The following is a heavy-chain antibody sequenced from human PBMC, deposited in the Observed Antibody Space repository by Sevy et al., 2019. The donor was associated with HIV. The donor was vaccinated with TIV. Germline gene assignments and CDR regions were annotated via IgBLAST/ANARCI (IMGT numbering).Heavy chain of an antibody. Sequence: GGSLRLSCLASGFKFSDYYMAWIRQVPGKGLEWVSNSDFSGNNIYNVDSVEGRFTLSRDNAENSLYLQMNSLTAEDTAVYYCARFYDFWSGSQPPHYDYAVDAWGQGTTVTVSS. CDR3: ARFYDFWSGSQPPHYDYAVDA. J-gene: IGHJ6*01. CDR2: SDFSGNNI. CDR1: GFKFSDYY. D-gene: IGHD3-3*01. V-gene: IGHV3-11*01.